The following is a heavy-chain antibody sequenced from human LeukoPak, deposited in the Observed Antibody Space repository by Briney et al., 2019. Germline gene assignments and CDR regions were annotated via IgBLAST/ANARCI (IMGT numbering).Heavy chain of an antibody. CDR3: TTLSQLWFGEFDY. J-gene: IGHJ4*02. CDR2: IKSKTDGGTT. V-gene: IGHV3-15*01. D-gene: IGHD3-10*01. Sequence: GGSLRLSCAASGFTFSNAWMSWVRQAPGKGLEWVGRIKSKTDGGTTDYAAPVKGRFTISRDDSKNTLYLQMNSLKTEDTAVYYCTTLSQLWFGEFDYWSQRTLVTVSS. CDR1: GFTFSNAW.